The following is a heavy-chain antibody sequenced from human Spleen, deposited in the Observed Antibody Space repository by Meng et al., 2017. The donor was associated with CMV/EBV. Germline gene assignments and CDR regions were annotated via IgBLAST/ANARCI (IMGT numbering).Heavy chain of an antibody. Sequence: GESLKISCAASGFTFSSYAMSWVRQAPGKGLEWVSAISGSGGSTYYADSVKGRFTISRDNSKNTLYLQMNSLRAEDTAVYYCAKDRGYCSSTSCYTGPGYWGQGTLVTVSS. V-gene: IGHV3-23*01. D-gene: IGHD2-2*02. CDR3: AKDRGYCSSTSCYTGPGY. J-gene: IGHJ4*02. CDR1: GFTFSSYA. CDR2: ISGSGGST.